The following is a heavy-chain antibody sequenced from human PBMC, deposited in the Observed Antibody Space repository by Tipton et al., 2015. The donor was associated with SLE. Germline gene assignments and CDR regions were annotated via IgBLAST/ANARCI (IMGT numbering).Heavy chain of an antibody. Sequence: TLSLTCTVSGGSVSSGSYYWSWIRQPPGKGLEWFGYIYYSGSTNYNPSLKSRVTISVDTSKNQFSLKLSSVTAADTAVYYCASDVFHGDYVTYYYYYMDVGGEGTTFTVSS. J-gene: IGHJ6*03. CDR1: GGSVSSGSYY. D-gene: IGHD4-17*01. V-gene: IGHV4-61*01. CDR2: IYYSGST. CDR3: ASDVFHGDYVTYYYYYMDV.